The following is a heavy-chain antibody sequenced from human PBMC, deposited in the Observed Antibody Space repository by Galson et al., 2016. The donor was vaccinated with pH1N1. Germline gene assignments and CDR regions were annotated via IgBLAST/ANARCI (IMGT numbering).Heavy chain of an antibody. V-gene: IGHV1-18*01. CDR2: INAHNGHT. J-gene: IGHJ4*02. Sequence: QSGAEVKKPGDSLKISCKASGYTFTSFGITWVRQAPGQGLEWMGWINAHNGHTDYAQSLQGRVAMTTDTSTSTAYMELRSLRSDDTAVYSCARDLARQHDYWGQGTLVTVSS. CDR3: ARDLARQHDY. CDR1: GYTFTSFG.